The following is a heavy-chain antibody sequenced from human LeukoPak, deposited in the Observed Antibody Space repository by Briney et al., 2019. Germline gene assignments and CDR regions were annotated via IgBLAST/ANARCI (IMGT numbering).Heavy chain of an antibody. D-gene: IGHD3-9*01. J-gene: IGHJ4*02. CDR2: INPNSGGT. CDR1: GGTFSSYA. Sequence: APVKVSCKASGGTFSSYAISWVRQAPGQGLEWMGWINPNSGGTNYAQKFQGRVTMTRDTSISTAYMELSRLRSDDTAVYYCARGVDWSLLFDYWGQGTLVTVSS. CDR3: ARGVDWSLLFDY. V-gene: IGHV1-2*02.